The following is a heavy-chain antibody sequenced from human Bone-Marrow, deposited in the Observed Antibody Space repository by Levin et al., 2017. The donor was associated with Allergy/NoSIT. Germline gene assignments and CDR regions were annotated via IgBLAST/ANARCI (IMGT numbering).Heavy chain of an antibody. CDR3: ARVALPRYCTSTSCSDSGYYFDY. Sequence: GGSLRLSCAASGFTFSSYDMHWVRQATGRGLEWVSAIGSAADSYYSGSVKGRFTVSRDNAKNSFYLQMNSLRAGDTAVYYCARVALPRYCTSTSCSDSGYYFDYWGQGTLVTVSS. V-gene: IGHV3-13*04. J-gene: IGHJ4*02. D-gene: IGHD2-2*01. CDR1: GFTFSSYD. CDR2: IGSAADS.